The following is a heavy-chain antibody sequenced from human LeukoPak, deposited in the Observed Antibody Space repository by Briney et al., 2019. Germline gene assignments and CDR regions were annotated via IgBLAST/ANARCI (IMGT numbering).Heavy chain of an antibody. Sequence: GGSLRLSCSASGFTFSSYAMHWVRQAPGKGLEWVSYIRGGGALTHYADFVKGRFTTSRDNSKNTLYLQMNNVRAEDTAVYYCAKCAYSYGNDAFDIWGQGTLATVSS. CDR3: AKCAYSYGNDAFDI. V-gene: IGHV3-23*01. CDR2: IRGGGALT. D-gene: IGHD5-18*01. J-gene: IGHJ3*02. CDR1: GFTFSSYA.